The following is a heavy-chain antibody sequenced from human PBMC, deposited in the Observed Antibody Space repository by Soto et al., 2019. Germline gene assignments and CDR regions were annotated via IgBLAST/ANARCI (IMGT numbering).Heavy chain of an antibody. V-gene: IGHV3-30*04. CDR2: VSSDGSHA. J-gene: IGHJ4*02. CDR1: GFTFSSDA. Sequence: QVQLVESGGGVVQPGRSLRLSCAASGFTFSSDALHWVRQAPGKGLEWVAVVSSDGSHAYYPDYVKGRFTISRDNSESTVYLQMNSLRTEDTATYFCARASAYSTASTHFDNWGQGTLVTVSS. D-gene: IGHD2-2*01. CDR3: ARASAYSTASTHFDN.